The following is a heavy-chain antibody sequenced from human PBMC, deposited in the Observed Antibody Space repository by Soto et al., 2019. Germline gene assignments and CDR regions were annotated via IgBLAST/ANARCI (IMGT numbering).Heavy chain of an antibody. CDR3: SCARPHYYYYYYMDV. V-gene: IGHV4-34*01. Sequence: QVQLQQWGAGLLKPSETLSLTCAVYGGSFSGYYWSWIRQPPGKGLEWIGEINHSGSTNYNPSLKSRFTISVDTSKNQFSLKLSSVTAADPAVYYCSCARPHYYYYYYMDVWGKGTTVTVSS. D-gene: IGHD6-6*01. CDR1: GGSFSGYY. J-gene: IGHJ6*03. CDR2: INHSGST.